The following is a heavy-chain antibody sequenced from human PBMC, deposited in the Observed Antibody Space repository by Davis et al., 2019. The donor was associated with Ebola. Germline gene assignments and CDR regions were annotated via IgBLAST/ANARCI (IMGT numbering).Heavy chain of an antibody. CDR3: GSVFEY. Sequence: PGGSLRLSCAASGFTFSSNWMHWVRQAPGKGLVWVSRINSDGSITSYADSVKGRFTISRDNAKNTVSLQMNSLRAEDTAIYYCGSVFEYWGQGTLVTVSS. CDR1: GFTFSSNW. V-gene: IGHV3-74*01. J-gene: IGHJ4*02. CDR2: INSDGSIT.